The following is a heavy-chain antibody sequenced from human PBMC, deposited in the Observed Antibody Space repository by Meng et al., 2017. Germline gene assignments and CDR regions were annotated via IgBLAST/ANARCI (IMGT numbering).Heavy chain of an antibody. CDR2: IKQDGSEE. Sequence: GESLKISCAASGFTFSSYWMSWVRQAPGKGLEWVANIKQDGSEEYYVDSVKGRFTISRDNAKNSLYLQMNSLRAEDTAVYYCARDYGYCSSTSCLYGMDVWGQGTTVTVSS. V-gene: IGHV3-7*01. CDR3: ARDYGYCSSTSCLYGMDV. CDR1: GFTFSSYW. J-gene: IGHJ6*02. D-gene: IGHD2-2*01.